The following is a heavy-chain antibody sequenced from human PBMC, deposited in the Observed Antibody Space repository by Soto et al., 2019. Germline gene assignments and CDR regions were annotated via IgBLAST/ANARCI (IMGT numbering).Heavy chain of an antibody. CDR3: VRYGVAAAY. V-gene: IGHV1-8*02. CDR1: GYTFTTHN. Sequence: GASVKVSCKASGYTFTTHNINWVRQATGQGLEWMGWMNPNSGTTGYAQKFQDRITLTRDTSKTTAYMELSSLTSVDTAVYFCVRYGVAAAYWGQGTQVTVSS. CDR2: MNPNSGTT. D-gene: IGHD6-25*01. J-gene: IGHJ4*01.